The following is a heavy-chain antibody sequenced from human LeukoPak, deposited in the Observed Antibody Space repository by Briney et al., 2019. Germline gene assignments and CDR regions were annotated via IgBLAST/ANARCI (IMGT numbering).Heavy chain of an antibody. CDR2: IHYSGST. J-gene: IGHJ3*02. V-gene: IGHV4-39*01. CDR1: GGSISSSSYY. CDR3: ARQGYCSGGSCYVAFDI. D-gene: IGHD2-15*01. Sequence: SETLSLTCTVSGGSISSSSYYWGWICQPPGKGLEWIGSIHYSGSTYYNPSLKSRVTISVDTSKNQFSLKLSSVTAADTAVYYCARQGYCSGGSCYVAFDIWGQGTMVTVSS.